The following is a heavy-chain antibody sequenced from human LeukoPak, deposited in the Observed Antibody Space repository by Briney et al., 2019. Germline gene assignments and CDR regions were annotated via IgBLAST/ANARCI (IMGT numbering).Heavy chain of an antibody. D-gene: IGHD2-2*01. CDR2: ISGSGGSA. CDR3: AKGPATVDY. J-gene: IGHJ4*02. CDR1: GFTFDDYG. Sequence: GGSLRLSCAASGFTFDDYGMSWVRQAPGKGLEWVSAISGSGGSAYYADSVKGRFTISRDNSKNTLYLQMNSLRAEDTAVYYCAKGPATVDYWGQGTLVTVSS. V-gene: IGHV3-23*01.